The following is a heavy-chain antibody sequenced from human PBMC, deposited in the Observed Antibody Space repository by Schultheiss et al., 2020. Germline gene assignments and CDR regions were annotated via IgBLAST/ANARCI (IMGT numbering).Heavy chain of an antibody. J-gene: IGHJ4*02. Sequence: SETLSLTCTVSGGSISSYYWSWIRQPPGKGLEWIGYIYYSGSTYYNPSLKSRVTISVDTSKNQFSLKLSSVTAADTAVYYCARDRAARDWGEGTLVTVSS. V-gene: IGHV4-59*04. CDR3: ARDRAARD. CDR1: GGSISSYY. CDR2: IYYSGST. D-gene: IGHD5-24*01.